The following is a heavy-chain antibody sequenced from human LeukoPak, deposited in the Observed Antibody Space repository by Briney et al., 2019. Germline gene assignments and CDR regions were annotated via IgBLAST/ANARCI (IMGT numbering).Heavy chain of an antibody. D-gene: IGHD3-16*01. CDR3: ARDGEGGYYFDD. CDR1: GGTVSSNY. CDR2: INSGGST. Sequence: RSGGSLRLSCAASGGTVSSNYMSWVRQAPGKGLEWVSVINSGGSTYYEASVKSRLTISRDYSKDTAHLQLNSLTAEDTAVYYCARDGEGGYYFDDWGQGTLVTVSS. V-gene: IGHV3-66*01. J-gene: IGHJ4*02.